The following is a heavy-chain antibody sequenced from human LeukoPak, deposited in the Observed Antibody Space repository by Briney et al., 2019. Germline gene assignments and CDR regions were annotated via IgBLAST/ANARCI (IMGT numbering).Heavy chain of an antibody. Sequence: SETLSLTCTVSGGSISSYYWSWIRQPAGKGLEWIGRIYTSGSTNYNPSLKSRVTISVDTSKNQFSLKLSSVTAADTAVYYCARMQGEITIFGVVNADYFDYWGQGTLVTVSS. CDR3: ARMQGEITIFGVVNADYFDY. V-gene: IGHV4-4*07. D-gene: IGHD3-3*01. CDR1: GGSISSYY. CDR2: IYTSGST. J-gene: IGHJ4*02.